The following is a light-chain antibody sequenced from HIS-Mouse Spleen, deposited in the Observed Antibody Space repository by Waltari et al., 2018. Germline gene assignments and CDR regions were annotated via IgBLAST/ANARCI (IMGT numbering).Light chain of an antibody. CDR2: KVS. Sequence: DVVMTQPPLSLPVTLGQPASISCRSSQSLVHSDGNTYLNWFQQRPGQSPRRLIYKVSNRDSGVPDRFSGSGSGTDFTLKISRVEAEDVGVYYCMQGTHWLLTFGGGTKVEIK. CDR1: QSLVHSDGNTY. J-gene: IGKJ4*01. CDR3: MQGTHWLLT. V-gene: IGKV2-30*02.